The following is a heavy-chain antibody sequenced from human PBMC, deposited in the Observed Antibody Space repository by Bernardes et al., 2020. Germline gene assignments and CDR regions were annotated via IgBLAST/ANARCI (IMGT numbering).Heavy chain of an antibody. CDR2: IDPSDSYT. D-gene: IGHD2-2*01. J-gene: IGHJ6*03. V-gene: IGHV5-10-1*01. Sequence: GESLKLSCKGSGYSCTSYWISWVRQMPGKGLEWMGRIDPSDSYTNYSPSFQGHVTISADKSISTAYLQWSSLKASDTAMYYCARHQDIVVVPAAIDVWGKGTTVTVSS. CDR1: GYSCTSYW. CDR3: ARHQDIVVVPAAIDV.